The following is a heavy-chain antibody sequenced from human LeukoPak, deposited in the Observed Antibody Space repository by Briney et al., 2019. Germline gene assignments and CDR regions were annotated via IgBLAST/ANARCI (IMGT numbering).Heavy chain of an antibody. CDR1: GFTFSSYW. Sequence: GRSLRLSCAASGFTFSSYWMHWVRQAPGKGLVWVSRINSDGSSTSYADSVKGRFTISRDNAKNTLYLQMNSLRAEDTAVYYCARGGIYDYVWGSYQLDYWGQGTLVTVSS. V-gene: IGHV3-74*01. D-gene: IGHD3-16*02. CDR3: ARGGIYDYVWGSYQLDY. J-gene: IGHJ4*02. CDR2: INSDGSST.